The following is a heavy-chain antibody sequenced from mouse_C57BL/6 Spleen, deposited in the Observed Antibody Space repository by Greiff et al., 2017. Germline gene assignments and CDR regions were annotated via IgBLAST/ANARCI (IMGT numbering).Heavy chain of an antibody. Sequence: EVKLVESGGGLVQPGGSMKLSCAASGFTFSDAWMDWVRQSPEKGLEWVAEIRNKANNHATYYAESVKGRFTISRDDSKSSVYLQMNSVRAEDTGIYDCSGPIYYGNYHDAMDYWGQGTSVTVSS. CDR2: IRNKANNHAT. V-gene: IGHV6-6*01. D-gene: IGHD2-1*01. J-gene: IGHJ4*01. CDR1: GFTFSDAW. CDR3: SGPIYYGNYHDAMDY.